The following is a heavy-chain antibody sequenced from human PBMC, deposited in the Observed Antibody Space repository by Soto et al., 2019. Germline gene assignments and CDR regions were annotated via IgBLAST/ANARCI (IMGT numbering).Heavy chain of an antibody. V-gene: IGHV3-23*01. J-gene: IGHJ4*02. CDR2: ISGSGGST. CDR1: GFTFSSYA. Sequence: HPGGSLRLACAASGFTFSSYAMSWVRQAPGKGLEWVSAISGSGGSTYYADSVKGRFTISRDNSKNTLYLQMNSLRAEDTAVYYCAKDRGNSSGPRRFDAFDYWGQGTLVTVSS. D-gene: IGHD6-19*01. CDR3: AKDRGNSSGPRRFDAFDY.